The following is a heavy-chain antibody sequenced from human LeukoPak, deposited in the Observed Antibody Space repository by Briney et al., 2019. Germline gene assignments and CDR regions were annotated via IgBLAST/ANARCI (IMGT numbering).Heavy chain of an antibody. CDR3: ISLDWFDP. J-gene: IGHJ5*02. CDR1: GFTFSNAW. CDR2: IKSKTDGGTT. D-gene: IGHD5-24*01. Sequence: GGSLRLSCAASGFTFSNAWMSWVRQAPGKGLEWVGSIKSKTDGGTTDYAAPVKGRFTISRDDSKNTLYLQMNSLKTEDTAVYYCISLDWFDPWGQGTLVTVSS. V-gene: IGHV3-15*01.